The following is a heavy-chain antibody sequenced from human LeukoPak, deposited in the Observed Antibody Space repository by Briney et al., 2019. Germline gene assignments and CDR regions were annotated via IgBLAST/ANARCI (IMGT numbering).Heavy chain of an antibody. Sequence: SETLSLTCTVSGGSISSSNYYWGWIRQPPGKGLEWIGSIYYSGSTYYNPSLKSRVIISVDTSQNQFSLKLSSVTAADTAVYYCARYYLQWLARSTNWFDPWGQGTLVTVSS. CDR1: GGSISSSNYY. CDR3: ARYYLQWLARSTNWFDP. V-gene: IGHV4-39*01. CDR2: IYYSGST. J-gene: IGHJ5*02. D-gene: IGHD6-19*01.